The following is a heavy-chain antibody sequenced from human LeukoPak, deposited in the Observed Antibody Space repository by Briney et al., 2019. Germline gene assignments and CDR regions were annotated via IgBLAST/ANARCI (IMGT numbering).Heavy chain of an antibody. D-gene: IGHD2-8*01. Sequence: GGSLKLSCAASGFTFSDYYMTWIRQAPGKGLEWVSFISTTSSYTKYADSVKGRFTISRDNAKSSLSLQMNSLRAEDTAVYYCARDAYCTNGVCSAYFDSWGQGTLVTVSS. CDR2: ISTTSSYT. J-gene: IGHJ4*02. CDR1: GFTFSDYY. V-gene: IGHV3-11*06. CDR3: ARDAYCTNGVCSAYFDS.